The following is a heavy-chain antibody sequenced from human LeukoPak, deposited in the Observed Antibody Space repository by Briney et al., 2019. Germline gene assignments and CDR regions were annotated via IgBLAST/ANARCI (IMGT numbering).Heavy chain of an antibody. CDR2: IRQDGSQK. V-gene: IGHV3-7*01. J-gene: IGHJ3*01. Sequence: GGSLRLSCAASGFTFSSFWMSWVRQAPGRGLEWVATIRQDGSQKYYLDSVKGRFTISRDNAKNSLYPQMNSLRAEDTAVYYCARESDHSVSQVDFDLWGQGTMVTVSS. CDR1: GFTFSSFW. CDR3: ARESDHSVSQVDFDL. D-gene: IGHD1-14*01.